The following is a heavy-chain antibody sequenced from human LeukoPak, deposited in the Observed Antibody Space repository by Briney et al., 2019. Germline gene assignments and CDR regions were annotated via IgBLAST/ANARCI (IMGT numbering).Heavy chain of an antibody. D-gene: IGHD3-10*01. CDR2: IKQDGSEK. J-gene: IGHJ4*02. CDR3: ARASTTAMVRGVIGY. V-gene: IGHV3-7*01. CDR1: GFTFSSYW. Sequence: PGGSLRLSCAASGFTFSSYWMSWVRQAPGKGLEWVANIKQDGSEKYYVDSVKGRFTISRDNAKNSLYLQMNSLRAEDTAVYYCARASTTAMVRGVIGYWGQGTLATVSS.